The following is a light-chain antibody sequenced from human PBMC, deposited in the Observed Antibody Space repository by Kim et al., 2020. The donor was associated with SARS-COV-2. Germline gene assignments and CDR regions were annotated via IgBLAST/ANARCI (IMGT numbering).Light chain of an antibody. J-gene: IGKJ1*01. V-gene: IGKV1-5*03. CDR1: QSISSW. CDR3: QQYNTYRT. CDR2: KAS. Sequence: SDSVGDRVNITCRASQSISSWLAWYQQKPGKAPKLLIYKASSLESGVPSRFSGSGSGTEFTLTISSLQPDDFATYYCQQYNTYRTFGQGTKVDIK.